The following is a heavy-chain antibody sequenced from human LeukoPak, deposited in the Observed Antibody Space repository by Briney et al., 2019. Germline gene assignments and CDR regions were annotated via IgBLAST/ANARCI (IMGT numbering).Heavy chain of an antibody. J-gene: IGHJ5*02. CDR2: MYYSGST. V-gene: IGHV4-30-4*01. CDR3: ARPYYYDSSIDP. D-gene: IGHD3-22*01. CDR1: GGSISSGDYY. Sequence: PSETLSLTCTVSGGSISSGDYYWSWIRQPPGKGLEWVGYMYYSGSTYYNPSLKSRVTISIDTSKNQFSLKLSSVTAADTAVYYCARPYYYDSSIDPWGQGTLVTVSS.